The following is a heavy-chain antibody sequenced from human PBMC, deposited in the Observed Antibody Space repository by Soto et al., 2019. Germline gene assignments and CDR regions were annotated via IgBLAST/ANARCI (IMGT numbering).Heavy chain of an antibody. Sequence: EVHLVESGGGLVQPGGSLRLSCAASGFSVSDNFLNWIRQAPGKGLEWLSVIFPGGSTYYTDSMEGRFIISRDISKNTVFLQMNSLRAEDTAVYFCARRALSPAFVDYWGQGALVTVSS. V-gene: IGHV3-66*01. CDR3: ARRALSPAFVDY. D-gene: IGHD3-10*01. CDR2: IFPGGST. CDR1: GFSVSDNF. J-gene: IGHJ4*02.